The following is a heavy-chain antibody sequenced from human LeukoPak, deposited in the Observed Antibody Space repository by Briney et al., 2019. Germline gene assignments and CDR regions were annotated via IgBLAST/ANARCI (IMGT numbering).Heavy chain of an antibody. V-gene: IGHV4-34*01. Sequence: PSETLSLTCAVYGGSFSGYYWSWIRQPPGKGLEWIGEINHSGSTNYNPSLKSRVTISVDTSKNQFSLKLSSVTAADTAVYYCARARREMATIGRGLGYWGQGTLVTVSS. D-gene: IGHD5-12*01. J-gene: IGHJ4*02. CDR2: INHSGST. CDR3: ARARREMATIGRGLGY. CDR1: GGSFSGYY.